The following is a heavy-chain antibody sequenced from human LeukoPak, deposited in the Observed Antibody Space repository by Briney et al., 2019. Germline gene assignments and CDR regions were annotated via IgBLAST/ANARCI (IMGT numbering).Heavy chain of an antibody. V-gene: IGHV3-21*01. J-gene: IGHJ4*02. CDR2: ISTSSSYK. D-gene: IGHD3-9*01. CDR3: ARHSDYDILTGPNDY. Sequence: GGSLRLSCAASGSTLSSYAMSWVRQAPGKGLEWVSSISTSSSYKYYADSLKGRSTISRDNAKNSLYLQMNSLGAEDTAVYYCARHSDYDILTGPNDYWGQGTLVTVSS. CDR1: GSTLSSYA.